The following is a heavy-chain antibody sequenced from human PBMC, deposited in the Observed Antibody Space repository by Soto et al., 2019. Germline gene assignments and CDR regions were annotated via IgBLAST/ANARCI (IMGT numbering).Heavy chain of an antibody. J-gene: IGHJ4*02. CDR1: GGSISSGCYS. Sequence: SETLSLTCAVSGGSISSGCYSWSWIRQPPGKGLEWIGYIYHSGSTYYSPSLKSRVTISVDTSKNQFSLNLSSVTAADTAVYYCARHLPYCGGDCYSLDYWGQGTLVTVSS. CDR2: IYHSGST. CDR3: ARHLPYCGGDCYSLDY. V-gene: IGHV4-30-2*01. D-gene: IGHD2-21*02.